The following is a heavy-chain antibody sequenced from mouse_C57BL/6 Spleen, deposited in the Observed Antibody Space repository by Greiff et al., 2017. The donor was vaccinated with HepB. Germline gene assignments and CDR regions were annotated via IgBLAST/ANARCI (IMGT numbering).Heavy chain of an antibody. CDR1: GYAFTNYL. CDR2: INPGSGGT. J-gene: IGHJ1*03. V-gene: IGHV1-54*01. CDR3: ARSATVVARYFDV. D-gene: IGHD1-1*01. Sequence: VMLVESGAELVRPGTSVKVSCKASGYAFTNYLIEWVKQRPGQGLEWIGVINPGSGGTNYNEKFKGKATLTADKSSSTAYMQLSSLTSEDSAVYFCARSATVVARYFDVWGTGTTVTVSS.